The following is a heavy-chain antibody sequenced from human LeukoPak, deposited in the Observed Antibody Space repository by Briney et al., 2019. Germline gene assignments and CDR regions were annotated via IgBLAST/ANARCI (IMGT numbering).Heavy chain of an antibody. D-gene: IGHD5-18*01. CDR2: ISGSGGST. J-gene: IGHJ3*02. CDR1: GFTFSSYA. Sequence: PGGSLRLSCAASGFTFSSYAMSWVRQAPGKGLEWVSAISGSGGSTYYADSVKGRFTISRDNSKNTLYLQMNSLRAEDTAVYYCSTSDMGYSYGHDAFDIWGQGTMVTVSS. CDR3: STSDMGYSYGHDAFDI. V-gene: IGHV3-23*01.